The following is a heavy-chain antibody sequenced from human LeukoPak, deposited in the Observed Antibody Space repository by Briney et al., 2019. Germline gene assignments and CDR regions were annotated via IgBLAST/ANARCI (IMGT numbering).Heavy chain of an antibody. J-gene: IGHJ6*03. Sequence: SETLSLTCTVSGGSISSYYWSWIRQPPGKGLEWIGYIYYSGSTNYNPSLKSRVTISVDTSKNQFSLKLSSVTAADTAVYYCARVVEKYYYYYMDVWGKGATVTISS. V-gene: IGHV4-59*01. CDR3: ARVVEKYYYYYMDV. CDR2: IYYSGST. CDR1: GGSISSYY.